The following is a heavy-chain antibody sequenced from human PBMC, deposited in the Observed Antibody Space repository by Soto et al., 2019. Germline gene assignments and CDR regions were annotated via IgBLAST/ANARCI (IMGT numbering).Heavy chain of an antibody. D-gene: IGHD6-13*01. J-gene: IGHJ4*02. CDR3: ARDQGSHPGD. CDR2: THHSGST. CDR1: GGSIRNGDW. V-gene: IGHV4-4*02. Sequence: QVQLQESGPGLVRPSGTVSLTCAVSGGSIRNGDWWSWVRQPPGKGLELIGETHHSGSTNYNPSLKSRVTMSVVTSKNLFSLTLNSVTAADTAFYYCARDQGSHPGDWGQGTLVSVSS.